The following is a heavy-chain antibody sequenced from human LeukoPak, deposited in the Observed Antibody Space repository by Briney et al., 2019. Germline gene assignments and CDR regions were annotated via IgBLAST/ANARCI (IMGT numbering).Heavy chain of an antibody. J-gene: IGHJ3*02. CDR1: GFTFTSSA. CDR2: IVVGSGNT. D-gene: IGHD3-22*01. Sequence: GTSVTVSCKASGFTFTSSAMQWVRQARGQRLEWIGWIVVGSGNTNYAQKFQERVTITRDMSTSTAYMELSSLRSEDTAVYYCAARSSGYYYVNVAFDIWGQGTLVTVSS. CDR3: AARSSGYYYVNVAFDI. V-gene: IGHV1-58*02.